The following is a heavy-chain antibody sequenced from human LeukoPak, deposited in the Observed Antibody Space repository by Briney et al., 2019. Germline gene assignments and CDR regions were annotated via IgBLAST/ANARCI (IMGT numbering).Heavy chain of an antibody. V-gene: IGHV3-53*04. Sequence: AGGSLRLSCAASGFSVSSNFMTWVRQAPGKGLEWLSVIYSGGSTYYADSVKGRFTISRHNSKNTLYLQMNSLRAEDTAVYYCARGPGVVITEYYFDYWGQGTLVTVSS. CDR1: GFSVSSNF. J-gene: IGHJ4*02. CDR3: ARGPGVVITEYYFDY. CDR2: IYSGGST. D-gene: IGHD3-3*01.